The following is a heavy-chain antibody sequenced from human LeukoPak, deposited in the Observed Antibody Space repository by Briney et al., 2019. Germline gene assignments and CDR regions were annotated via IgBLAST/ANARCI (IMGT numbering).Heavy chain of an antibody. V-gene: IGHV3-21*01. Sequence: PGGSLRLSCAASGFTSSSYSMNWVRQAPGKGLEWVSSISSSSSYIYYADSVKGRFTICRDNAKNSLYLQMNSLRAEDTAVYYCATLGSNYGMDVWGKGTTVTVSS. J-gene: IGHJ6*04. CDR1: GFTSSSYS. CDR3: ATLGSNYGMDV. CDR2: ISSSSSYI. D-gene: IGHD7-27*01.